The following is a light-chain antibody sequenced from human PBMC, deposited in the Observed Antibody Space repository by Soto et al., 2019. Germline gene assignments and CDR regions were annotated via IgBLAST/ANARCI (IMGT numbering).Light chain of an antibody. V-gene: IGKV1-39*01. CDR1: QSISSY. CDR2: AAS. J-gene: IGKJ2*01. Sequence: DIQMTQSPSSLSASVGDRVTITCRASQSISSYLNWYQQKPGKAPKLLIYAASSLQSGVPSRFSGCGSGTDFTLTISSLQPEDFATYYCQQSYSTPVFGPGTKLEIK. CDR3: QQSYSTPV.